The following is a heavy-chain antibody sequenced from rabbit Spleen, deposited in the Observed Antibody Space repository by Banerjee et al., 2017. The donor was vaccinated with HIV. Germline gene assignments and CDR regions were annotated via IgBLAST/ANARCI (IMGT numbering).Heavy chain of an antibody. D-gene: IGHD1-1*01. V-gene: IGHV1S47*01. J-gene: IGHJ4*01. Sequence: EESGGGLVKPGGTLTLTCKVSGFDFSTDAMCWVRQAPGKGPEWIACIYNGDGSTYYPNWVNGRFTISKTSSTTVTLQMTSLTAADTATYFCARDLAAWNSGSYAFNLWGQGTLVTVS. CDR3: ARDLAAWNSGSYAFNL. CDR2: IYNGDGST. CDR1: GFDFSTDA.